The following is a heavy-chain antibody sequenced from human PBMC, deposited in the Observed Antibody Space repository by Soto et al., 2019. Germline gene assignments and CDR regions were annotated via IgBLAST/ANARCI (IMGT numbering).Heavy chain of an antibody. Sequence: GGSLRLSCAASGFTFSNYSFNWVRQAPGKGLEWLSNISGGSSSIYYADSVKGRFTISRDNANNLLYLQMNSLRADDTALYYCARGLTGTIFEYWGQGTLVTVS. V-gene: IGHV3-48*01. D-gene: IGHD1-20*01. CDR2: ISGGSSSI. CDR3: ARGLTGTIFEY. J-gene: IGHJ4*02. CDR1: GFTFSNYS.